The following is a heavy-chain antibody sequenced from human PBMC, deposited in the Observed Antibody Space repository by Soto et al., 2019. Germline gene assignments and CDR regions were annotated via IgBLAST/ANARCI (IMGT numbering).Heavy chain of an antibody. CDR1: GYTFTSYA. CDR2: INAGNGNT. CDR3: ARVRYCSGGSCYSYAFDI. V-gene: IGHV1-3*01. D-gene: IGHD2-15*01. J-gene: IGHJ3*02. Sequence: QVQLVQSGAEVKKPGASVKVSCKASGYTFTSYAMHWVRQAPGQRLEWMGWINAGNGNTKYSQKFQGRVTITRDTSASTVYMELSSLRSEDTAVYYCARVRYCSGGSCYSYAFDIWGQGTMVTVSS.